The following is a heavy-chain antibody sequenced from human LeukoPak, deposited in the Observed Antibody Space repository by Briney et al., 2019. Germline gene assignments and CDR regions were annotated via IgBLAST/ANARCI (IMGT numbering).Heavy chain of an antibody. V-gene: IGHV1-69*04. J-gene: IGHJ5*02. CDR3: ARGNPTFPNWFDP. CDR2: IIPILGIA. Sequence: GASVKVSCKASGYTFTGYYMHWVRQAPGQGLEWMGRIIPILGIANYAQKFQGRVTITADKSTSTAYMELSSLRSEDTAVYYCARGNPTFPNWFDPWGQGTLVTVSS. D-gene: IGHD2-21*01. CDR1: GYTFTGYY.